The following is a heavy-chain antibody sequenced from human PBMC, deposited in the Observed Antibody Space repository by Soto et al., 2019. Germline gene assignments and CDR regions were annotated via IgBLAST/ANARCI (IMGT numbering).Heavy chain of an antibody. D-gene: IGHD2-2*01. J-gene: IGHJ4*02. CDR1: GGFMNSTGYY. Sequence: LSLGSTVSGGFMNSTGYYGGWIRQPPGKGLEWIGSIYYSGSTYYNPSLKSRVTISVDTSKNQFSLKLSSVTAADTAVYYCARHVYGWIPATTSRYYFDYWGQGTFVTVYS. CDR3: ARHVYGWIPATTSRYYFDY. V-gene: IGHV4-39*01. CDR2: IYYSGST.